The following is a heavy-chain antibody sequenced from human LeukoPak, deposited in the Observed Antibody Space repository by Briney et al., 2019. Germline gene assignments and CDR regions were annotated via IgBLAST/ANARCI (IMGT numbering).Heavy chain of an antibody. CDR1: GFTFNSYW. CDR3: AKSSYYDSSGYYREYYFDY. D-gene: IGHD3-22*01. CDR2: ISGSGGST. J-gene: IGHJ4*02. V-gene: IGHV3-23*01. Sequence: GGSLRLSCAASGFTFNSYWMSWVRQAPGKGLEWVSAISGSGGSTNYADSVKGRVTVSRDNSKSTLYLQMNSLRAEDTAVYYCAKSSYYDSSGYYREYYFDYWGQGTLVTVSS.